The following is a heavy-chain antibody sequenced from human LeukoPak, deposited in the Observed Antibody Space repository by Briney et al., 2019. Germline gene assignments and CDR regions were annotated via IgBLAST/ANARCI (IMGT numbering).Heavy chain of an antibody. CDR3: AKGIEYSNGWTFDY. V-gene: IGHV3-23*01. J-gene: IGHJ4*02. CDR1: GFTFNNYA. D-gene: IGHD6-25*01. CDR2: ISNTGRST. Sequence: GGSLRLSCAASGFTFNNYAMNWVRQAPGKGLEWVSAISNTGRSTYYADSVKGRFTISRDNSKNTVFLQINSLRAEDTAVYYCAKGIEYSNGWTFDYWGQGTLVTVSS.